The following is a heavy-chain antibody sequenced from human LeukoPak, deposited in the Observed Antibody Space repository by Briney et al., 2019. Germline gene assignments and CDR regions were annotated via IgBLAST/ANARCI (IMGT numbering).Heavy chain of an antibody. CDR1: GFTFSDYY. D-gene: IGHD3-22*01. J-gene: IGHJ4*02. CDR2: ISSSGSTI. Sequence: PGGSLRLSCAASGFTFSDYYMSWIRQAPGKGLEWVSYISSSGSTIYYADSVKGRFTIPRDNGKNTLYLQMNSLRAEDTAVYYCARGSTYYDSSGQVPFDYWGQGTLVTVSS. CDR3: ARGSTYYDSSGQVPFDY. V-gene: IGHV3-11*04.